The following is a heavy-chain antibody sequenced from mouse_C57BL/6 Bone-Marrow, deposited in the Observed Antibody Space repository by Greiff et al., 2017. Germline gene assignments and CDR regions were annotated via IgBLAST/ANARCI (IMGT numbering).Heavy chain of an antibody. CDR1: GYAFTNYL. Sequence: QVHVKQSGAELVRPGTSVQVSCKASGYAFTNYLIEWVKQRPGQGLEWIGVINPGSGGTNYNERFKGKATLTADKSSSTAYMQLSSLTSEDSAVYFCAREGETHWYFDVWGTGTTVTVSS. CDR3: AREGETHWYFDV. J-gene: IGHJ1*03. CDR2: INPGSGGT. V-gene: IGHV1-54*01.